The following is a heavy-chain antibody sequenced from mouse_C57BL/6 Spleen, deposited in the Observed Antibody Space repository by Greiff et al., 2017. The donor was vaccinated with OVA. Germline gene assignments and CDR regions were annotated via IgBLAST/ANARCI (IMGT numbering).Heavy chain of an antibody. CDR1: GYAFSSYW. Sequence: VKLMESGAELVKPGASVKISCKASGYAFSSYWMNWVKQRPGKGLEWIGQIYPGDGDTNYNGKFKGKATLTADKSSSTAYMQLSSLTSEDSAVYFCARRYHDYGSSMYYFDYWGQGTTLTVSS. J-gene: IGHJ2*01. CDR3: ARRYHDYGSSMYYFDY. CDR2: IYPGDGDT. V-gene: IGHV1-80*01. D-gene: IGHD1-1*01.